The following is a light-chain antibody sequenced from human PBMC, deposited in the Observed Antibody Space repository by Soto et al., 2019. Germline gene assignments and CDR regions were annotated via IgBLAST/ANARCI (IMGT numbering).Light chain of an antibody. CDR2: LGS. CDR1: QRLLHSNGNTF. CDR3: MQALETPYT. Sequence: EIVMTQSPPSLTVTPGEPASISCGSSQRLLHSNGNTFLDWYLQKPGQSPQLLIYLGSNRASGVPDRVSGSEAGTDFTLKISRVEAEDVGVYYCMQALETPYTFGQGTKLEIK. J-gene: IGKJ2*01. V-gene: IGKV2-28*01.